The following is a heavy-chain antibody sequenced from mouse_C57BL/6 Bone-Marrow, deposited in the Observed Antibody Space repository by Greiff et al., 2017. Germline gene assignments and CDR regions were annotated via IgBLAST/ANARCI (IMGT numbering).Heavy chain of an antibody. CDR3: ARRRNYDEEFAY. J-gene: IGHJ3*01. CDR1: GYTFTSYW. V-gene: IGHV1-59*01. CDR2: IDPSDSYT. Sequence: QVQLKQPGAELVRPGTSVKLSCKASGYTFTSYWMHWVKQRPGQGLEWIGVIDPSDSYTNYNQKFKGKATLTVDTSSSTAYMQLSSLTSEDSAVXYCARRRNYDEEFAYWGQGTLVTVSA. D-gene: IGHD2-4*01.